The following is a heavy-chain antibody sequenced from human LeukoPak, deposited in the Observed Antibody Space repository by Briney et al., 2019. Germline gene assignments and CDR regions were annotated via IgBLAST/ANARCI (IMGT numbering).Heavy chain of an antibody. CDR1: GYTFTSYG. J-gene: IGHJ6*02. V-gene: IGHV1-18*01. D-gene: IGHD1-7*01. CDR2: ISAYNGNT. CDR3: ARLIPGGLGPKLHYYYYGMDV. Sequence: ASVKVSCKASGYTFTSYGISWVRQAPGQGLEWMGWISAYNGNTNYAQKLQGRVTMTTDTSTSTAYMELRSLRSDDTAVYYCARLIPGGLGPKLHYYYYGMDVWGQGTTVTVSS.